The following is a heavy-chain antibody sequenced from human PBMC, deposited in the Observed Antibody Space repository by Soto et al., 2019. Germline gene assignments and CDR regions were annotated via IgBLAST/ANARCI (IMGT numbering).Heavy chain of an antibody. CDR2: ISWNSGSI. D-gene: IGHD6-6*01. J-gene: IGHJ5*02. Sequence: GGSLRLSCAAPGFTFDDYAMHWVRQAPGKGLEWVSGISWNSGSIGYADSVKGRFTISRDNAKNSLYLQMNSLRAEDTALYYCAGGFAVLPQFFDPCGQGTLVTVSS. CDR3: AGGFAVLPQFFDP. CDR1: GFTFDDYA. V-gene: IGHV3-9*01.